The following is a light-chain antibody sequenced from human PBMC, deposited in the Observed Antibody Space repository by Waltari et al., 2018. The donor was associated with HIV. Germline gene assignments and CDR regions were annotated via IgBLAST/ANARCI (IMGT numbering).Light chain of an antibody. V-gene: IGKV1-39*01. Sequence: DIQMTQSPSSLSASIGDTVTITCRASQSITTFLNWYQQKPGKAPKLLIYAASSLQGGVPSRFSGSGSGTDFTLTVVGLQPEDFATYFCQQSYTISPTFGGGTKVEIK. CDR2: AAS. CDR3: QQSYTISPT. J-gene: IGKJ4*01. CDR1: QSITTF.